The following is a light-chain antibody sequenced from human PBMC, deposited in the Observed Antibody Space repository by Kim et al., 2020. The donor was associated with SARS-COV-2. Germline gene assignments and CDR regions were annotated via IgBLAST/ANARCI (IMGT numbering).Light chain of an antibody. CDR1: SVRRYY. J-gene: IGLJ3*02. Sequence: GQTVKSTCQGDSVRRYYASWYQQKPGQAPVHVIYGKNNRPSGLPDRFCGSSSGNTASLTITGAQAEDEADYYCNSRDSSGNQLKWVFGGGTQLTVL. V-gene: IGLV3-19*01. CDR2: GKN. CDR3: NSRDSSGNQLKWV.